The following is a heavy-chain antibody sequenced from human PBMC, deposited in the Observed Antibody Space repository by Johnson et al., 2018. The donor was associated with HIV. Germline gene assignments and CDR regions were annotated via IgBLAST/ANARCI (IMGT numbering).Heavy chain of an antibody. J-gene: IGHJ3*02. CDR3: TTDRATYDAFDI. D-gene: IGHD1-26*01. CDR1: GFTFSSYA. CDR2: ISYDGSNK. V-gene: IGHV3-30*04. Sequence: QMQLVESGGGVVQSGRSLRLSCAASGFTFSSYAMHWVRQAPGKGLEWVAVISYDGSNKYYADSVKGRFIISRDKSKNTLYLQMNSLRSEDTAVYFCTTDRATYDAFDIWGQGTMVTVSS.